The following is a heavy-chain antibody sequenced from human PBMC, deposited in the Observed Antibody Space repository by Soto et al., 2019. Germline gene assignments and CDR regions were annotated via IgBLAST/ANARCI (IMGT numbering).Heavy chain of an antibody. J-gene: IGHJ4*02. D-gene: IGHD2-15*01. CDR1: GFTFSSYA. CDR2: ISGSGGST. Sequence: GGSLRLSCAASGFTFSSYAMSWVRQAPGKGLEWVSAISGSGGSTYYADSVKGRFTISRDNSKNTLYLQMNSLRAEDTAVYYCANWVVAATRAFDYWGQGTLVTVAS. CDR3: ANWVVAATRAFDY. V-gene: IGHV3-23*01.